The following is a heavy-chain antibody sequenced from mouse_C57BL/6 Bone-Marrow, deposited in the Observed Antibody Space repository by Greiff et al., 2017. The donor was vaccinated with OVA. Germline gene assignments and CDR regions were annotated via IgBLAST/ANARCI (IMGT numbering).Heavy chain of an antibody. J-gene: IGHJ2*01. CDR2: IYPRSGNT. D-gene: IGHD1-1*01. CDR3: ARGKGITTRGYVDY. Sequence: VQRVESGAELARPGASVKLSCKASGYTFTSYGISWVKQRTGQGLEWIGEIYPRSGNTYYNEKFKGKATLTADKSSSTAYMELRSLTSEDSAVSFCARGKGITTRGYVDYWGQGTTLTVSS. CDR1: GYTFTSYG. V-gene: IGHV1-81*01.